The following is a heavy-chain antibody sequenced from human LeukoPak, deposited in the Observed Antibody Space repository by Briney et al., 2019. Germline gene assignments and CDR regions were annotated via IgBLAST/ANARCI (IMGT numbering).Heavy chain of an antibody. CDR3: ARGSTAAADY. J-gene: IGHJ4*02. CDR1: GFIFNTYV. V-gene: IGHV3-21*01. D-gene: IGHD6-13*01. CDR2: ISVGAEYI. Sequence: GGSLRLSCAASGFIFNTYVMNWFRQAPGKGLEWVSTISVGAEYIFYADSVKGRFTISRDNAKNSLYLQMNSLRAEDTAVYYCARGSTAAADYWGQGTLVTVSS.